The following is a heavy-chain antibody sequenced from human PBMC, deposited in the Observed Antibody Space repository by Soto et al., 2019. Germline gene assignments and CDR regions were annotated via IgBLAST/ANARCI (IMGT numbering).Heavy chain of an antibody. V-gene: IGHV5-51*01. CDR1: GYRFTTYW. CDR3: ARHYYYGMEV. J-gene: IGHJ6*02. CDR2: IYPGDSDR. Sequence: PWESLKISCNGAGYRFTTYWIGWVRQMPGKGLEWMGTIYPGDSDRRYSPSFQGQVTISVDKSISTAYLQWSSLKASDTAMYYCARHYYYGMEVWGQGTTVTVSS.